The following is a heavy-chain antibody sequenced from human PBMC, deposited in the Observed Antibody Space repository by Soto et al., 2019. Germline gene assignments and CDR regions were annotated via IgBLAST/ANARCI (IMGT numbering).Heavy chain of an antibody. CDR1: GGSFSGYY. CDR3: ARLERITIFGVVTGSGSFDY. J-gene: IGHJ4*02. Sequence: SETLSLTCAVYGGSFSGYYWSWIRQPPGKGLEWIGEINHSGSTNYNPSLKSRVTISVDTSKNQFSLKLSSVTAADTAVYYCARLERITIFGVVTGSGSFDYWGQGTLVTVS. D-gene: IGHD3-3*01. CDR2: INHSGST. V-gene: IGHV4-34*01.